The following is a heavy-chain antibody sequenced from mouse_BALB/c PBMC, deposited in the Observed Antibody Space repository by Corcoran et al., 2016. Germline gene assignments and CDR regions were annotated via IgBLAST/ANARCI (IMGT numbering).Heavy chain of an antibody. V-gene: IGHV9-3-1*01. Sequence: QIQLVQAGPELTKPVDTVKSSCTASGCTFTNYGMNWVKQAPGKGLKWMGWINTYTGDPTYADDFKGRFAFSLETSASTAYLQINNLKNEDTATYFCARGPYAMDYWGQGTSVTVSS. CDR2: INTYTGDP. J-gene: IGHJ4*01. CDR1: GCTFTNYG. CDR3: ARGPYAMDY.